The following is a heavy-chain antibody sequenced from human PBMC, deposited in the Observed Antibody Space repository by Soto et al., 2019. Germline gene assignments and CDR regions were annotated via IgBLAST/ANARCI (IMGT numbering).Heavy chain of an antibody. J-gene: IGHJ5*02. CDR2: IIPILGIA. D-gene: IGHD3-10*01. CDR3: ARALSSANYYYGSGSYYSGVFDP. V-gene: IGHV1-69*02. CDR1: GGTFSSYT. Sequence: QVQLVQSGAEVKKPGSSVKVSCKASGGTFSSYTISWVRQAPGQGLEWMGRIIPILGIANYAQKFQGRVTITADKSTSTAYMERSSLRAEDTAVYYCARALSSANYYYGSGSYYSGVFDPWGQGTLVTVSS.